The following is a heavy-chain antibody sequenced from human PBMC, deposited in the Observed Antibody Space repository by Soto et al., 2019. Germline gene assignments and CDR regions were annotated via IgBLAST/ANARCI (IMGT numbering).Heavy chain of an antibody. Sequence: GGSLRLSCAASGFTFSSYGMHWVRQAPGKGLEWVAVISYDGSNKYYADSVKGRFTISRDKSKNTVFPQMNSLRADDTAVYHCAKDPNGDYVGAFDSWGQGTLVTVSS. CDR3: AKDPNGDYVGAFDS. D-gene: IGHD4-17*01. CDR2: ISYDGSNK. CDR1: GFTFSSYG. V-gene: IGHV3-30*18. J-gene: IGHJ4*02.